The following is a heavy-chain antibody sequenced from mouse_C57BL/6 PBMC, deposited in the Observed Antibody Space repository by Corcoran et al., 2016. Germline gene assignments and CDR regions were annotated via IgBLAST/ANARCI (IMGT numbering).Heavy chain of an antibody. V-gene: IGHV8-12*01. CDR3: ARREGSYGVDY. CDR1: GFSLSTSGMG. J-gene: IGHJ2*01. Sequence: QVTLKESGPGILQSSPTLRLTCSFSGFSLSTSGMGVSWIRQPSGKGLEWLAHIYWDDDKRYNPSLKSRLTISKDTSSNQVFLKITSVDTADTATYYCARREGSYGVDYWGQGTTLTVSA. D-gene: IGHD1-1*02. CDR2: IYWDDDK.